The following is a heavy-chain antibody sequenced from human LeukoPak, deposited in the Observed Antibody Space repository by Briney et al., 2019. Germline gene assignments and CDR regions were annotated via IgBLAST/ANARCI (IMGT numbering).Heavy chain of an antibody. CDR1: GYTFTSYD. Sequence: ASVKVSCKASGYTFTSYDINWVRQAPGQGLEWMGWMNPNSGNTGYAQKFQGRVTMTRNTSISTAYMELSSLRSEDTAVYYCARVDIVVVPAIDNYYYYGMDVWGQGTTVTVSS. D-gene: IGHD2-2*01. J-gene: IGHJ6*02. CDR3: ARVDIVVVPAIDNYYYYGMDV. CDR2: MNPNSGNT. V-gene: IGHV1-8*01.